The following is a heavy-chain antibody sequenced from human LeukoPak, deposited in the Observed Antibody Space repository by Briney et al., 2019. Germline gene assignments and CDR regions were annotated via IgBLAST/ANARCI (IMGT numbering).Heavy chain of an antibody. V-gene: IGHV1-2*02. CDR2: INPNNGDT. J-gene: IGHJ3*02. CDR3: ARPGGSYSPLGNDAFDI. CDR1: GFTFTGYY. D-gene: IGHD1-26*01. Sequence: ASVKVSCKASGFTFTGYYIHWVRQAPGQGLEWMGWINPNNGDTNYAQKFQGRVSMTRDTSISTAYMELSRLRSDDTAVYYCARPGGSYSPLGNDAFDIWGQGTMVTVSS.